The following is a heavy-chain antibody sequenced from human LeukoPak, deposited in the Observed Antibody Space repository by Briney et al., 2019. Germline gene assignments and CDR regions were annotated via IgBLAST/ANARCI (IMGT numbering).Heavy chain of an antibody. V-gene: IGHV4-30-2*01. Sequence: SQTLSLTCTVSGGSISSGGYYWSWIRQPPGKGLEWIGYIYHSGSTYYNPSLKSRVTISVDRSKNQFSLKLSSVTAADTAVYYCARGRIAAAGTLGYWGQGTLVTVSS. J-gene: IGHJ4*02. CDR1: GGSISSGGYY. CDR2: IYHSGST. D-gene: IGHD6-13*01. CDR3: ARGRIAAAGTLGY.